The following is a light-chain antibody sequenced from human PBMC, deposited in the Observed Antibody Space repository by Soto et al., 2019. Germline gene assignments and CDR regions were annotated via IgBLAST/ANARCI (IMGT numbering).Light chain of an antibody. Sequence: TQSPSSLSASVGDRVIITCRASQGISDHLAWYQQKPGQAPRLLIYGASSRATGIPDRFSGSGSGTDFTLTISRLEPEDFAVYYCQQYGSSPFGPGTKVDIK. J-gene: IGKJ3*01. V-gene: IGKV3-20*01. CDR1: QGISDH. CDR3: QQYGSSP. CDR2: GAS.